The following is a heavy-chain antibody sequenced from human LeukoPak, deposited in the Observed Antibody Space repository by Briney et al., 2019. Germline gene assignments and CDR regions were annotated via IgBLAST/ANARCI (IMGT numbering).Heavy chain of an antibody. D-gene: IGHD1-7*01. CDR2: IHHTGKN. J-gene: IGHJ4*02. CDR3: AKWHEKLLAFDS. Sequence: SETLSLTCAASGGSITSYYWNWIRQPPGKGLEWIGYIHHTGKNWYNPPLQSRVILSVDTSKSEFSLRLNSVTAADTAVYYCAKWHEKLLAFDSWGQGTLVTVSS. CDR1: GGSITSYY. V-gene: IGHV4-59*01.